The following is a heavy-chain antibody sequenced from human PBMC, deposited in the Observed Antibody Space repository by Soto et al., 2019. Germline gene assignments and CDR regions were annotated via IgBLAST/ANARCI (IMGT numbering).Heavy chain of an antibody. CDR2: IYPGDSDT. CDR3: AQSPRLTEAFDI. V-gene: IGHV5-51*04. J-gene: IGHJ3*02. CDR1: GYSFTSYW. Sequence: GQSLKISCKFSGYSFTSYWIGWVRQMPGKGLEWMGIIYPGDSDTRYSPSFQGHVTISADKPFTTAYLQWSSLKASDAAMYYCAQSPRLTEAFDIWGQGTMVTVSS.